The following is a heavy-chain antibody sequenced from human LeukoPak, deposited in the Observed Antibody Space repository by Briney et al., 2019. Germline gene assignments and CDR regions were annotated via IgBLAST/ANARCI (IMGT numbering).Heavy chain of an antibody. CDR1: GGSFSGYY. D-gene: IGHD3-3*01. V-gene: IGHV4-34*01. J-gene: IGHJ6*02. CDR2: INHSGST. Sequence: KPSETLSLTCAVYGGSFSGYYWSWIRQPPGKGLEWIGEINHSGSTNYNPSLKSRVTISVDTSKNQFSLKLSSVTAADTAVYYCARYYDFWSGYYISAYYGTDVWGQGTTVTVSS. CDR3: ARYYDFWSGYYISAYYGTDV.